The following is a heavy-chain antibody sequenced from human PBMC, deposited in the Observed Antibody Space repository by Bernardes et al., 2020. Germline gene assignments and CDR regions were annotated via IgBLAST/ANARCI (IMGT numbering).Heavy chain of an antibody. CDR1: GFTFSSYA. CDR2: ISGSGGST. D-gene: IGHD3-22*01. Sequence: GGSLRLSCAASGFTFSSYAMSWVRQAPGKGLEWVSAISGSGGSTYYADSVKGRFTISRDNSKNTLYLQMNSLRAEDTAVYYCARRGITMIVVVIKDYYFDYWGQGTLVTVSS. V-gene: IGHV3-23*01. CDR3: ARRGITMIVVVIKDYYFDY. J-gene: IGHJ4*02.